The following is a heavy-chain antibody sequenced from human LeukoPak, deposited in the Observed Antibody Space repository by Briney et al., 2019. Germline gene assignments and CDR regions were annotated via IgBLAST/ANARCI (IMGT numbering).Heavy chain of an antibody. CDR2: IRYDGSNK. J-gene: IGHJ4*02. Sequence: GGSLRLSCAASGFTFSSYGMHWVRPAPGKGLERVAYIRYDGSNKYYADSVKGRFTISRDISKNTLYLQMNSLRAEDTAVYYCARRAGAYSHPYDYWGQGTLVTVSS. D-gene: IGHD4/OR15-4a*01. CDR3: ARRAGAYSHPYDY. CDR1: GFTFSSYG. V-gene: IGHV3-30*02.